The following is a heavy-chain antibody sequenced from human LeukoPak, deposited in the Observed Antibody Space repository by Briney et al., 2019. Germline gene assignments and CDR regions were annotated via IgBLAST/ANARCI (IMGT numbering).Heavy chain of an antibody. D-gene: IGHD6-19*01. CDR3: AKTLYTRGWYWFY. Sequence: PGGSLRLSCVVSGFTFSDYWMTWVRQAPGKGLEGVANIKKDGSEKYYVDSVKGRFTISRDNAKNSLYLQMNSLIADDTAVYYVAKTLYTRGWYWFYWGQGTVVTVSS. V-gene: IGHV3-7*02. CDR1: GFTFSDYW. J-gene: IGHJ4*02. CDR2: IKKDGSEK.